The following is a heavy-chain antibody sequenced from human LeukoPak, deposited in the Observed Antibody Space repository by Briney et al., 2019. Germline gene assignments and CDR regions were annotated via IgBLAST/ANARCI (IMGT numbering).Heavy chain of an antibody. CDR1: GFTFSSYW. CDR3: ARGGNLLRYYYGMDV. J-gene: IGHJ6*04. V-gene: IGHV3-74*01. D-gene: IGHD4-23*01. CDR2: INSDGSST. Sequence: PGRSLRLSCAASGFTFSSYWMHWVRQAPGKGLVWVSRINSDGSSTSYADSVKGRFTISRDNAKNTLYLQMNSLRAEDTAVYYCARGGNLLRYYYGMDVWGKGTTVTVPS.